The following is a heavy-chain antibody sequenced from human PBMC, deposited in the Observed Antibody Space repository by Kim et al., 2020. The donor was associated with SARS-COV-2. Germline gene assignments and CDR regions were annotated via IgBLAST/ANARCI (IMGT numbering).Heavy chain of an antibody. J-gene: IGHJ6*02. Sequence: GGSLRLSCAASGFTFSSYWMSWVRQAPGKGLEWVANIKQDGSEKYYVDSVKGRFTISRDNAKNSLYLQMNSLRAEDTAVYYCARDTKYSSATRGYYYYGMDVWGQGTTVTVSS. CDR2: IKQDGSEK. CDR3: ARDTKYSSATRGYYYYGMDV. D-gene: IGHD6-19*01. CDR1: GFTFSSYW. V-gene: IGHV3-7*03.